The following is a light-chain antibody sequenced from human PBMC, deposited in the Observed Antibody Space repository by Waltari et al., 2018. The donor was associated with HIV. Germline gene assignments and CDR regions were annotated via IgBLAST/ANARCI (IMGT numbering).Light chain of an antibody. CDR1: SSDVGDYNY. CDR2: DVS. J-gene: IGLJ2*01. V-gene: IGLV2-11*01. CDR3: CSYAGSYTLV. Sequence: QSALTQPRSVSGSPGQSVTISCTGTSSDVGDYNYVSWYQQHPGKAPKLMIYDVSKRPSGFPARFSGSKSGNTASLTISGLQAEDEADYCCCSYAGSYTLVFGGGTKLTVL.